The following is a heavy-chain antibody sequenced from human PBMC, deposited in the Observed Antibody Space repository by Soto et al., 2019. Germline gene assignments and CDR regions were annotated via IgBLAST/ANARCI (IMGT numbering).Heavy chain of an antibody. V-gene: IGHV4-59*01. CDR1: GGSISSYY. Sequence: SETLSLTCTVSGGSISSYYWSWIRQPPGKGLEWIGYIYYSGSTNYNPSLKSRVTISVDTSKNKFSLKLSSVTAADTAVYYCASGGIYSNYVFYAFDIWGQGTMVTVSS. D-gene: IGHD4-4*01. CDR3: ASGGIYSNYVFYAFDI. CDR2: IYYSGST. J-gene: IGHJ3*02.